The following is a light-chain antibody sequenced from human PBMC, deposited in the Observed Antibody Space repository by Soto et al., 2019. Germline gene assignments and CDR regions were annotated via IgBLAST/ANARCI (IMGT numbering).Light chain of an antibody. CDR2: GAS. J-gene: IGKJ5*01. V-gene: IGKV3-20*01. CDR3: QQHDGRPTMT. CDR1: QSVSSSY. Sequence: EIVLTQSPGTLSLSPGERATLSCRASQSVSSSYLAWYQQKPGQAPRLLIYGASSRATGIPDRFSGSGSGTDFTLTISRLEPEDFATYYCQQHDGRPTMTFGQGTRLDSK.